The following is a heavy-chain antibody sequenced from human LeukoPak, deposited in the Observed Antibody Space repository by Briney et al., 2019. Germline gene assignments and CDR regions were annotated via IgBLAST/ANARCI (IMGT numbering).Heavy chain of an antibody. J-gene: IGHJ3*02. D-gene: IGHD6-13*01. CDR3: ARPGCVTSSCFFKRAFDI. CDR1: GDSISSSAYY. Sequence: PSETLSLTCTVSGDSISSSAYYWAWIRQSPGEGLEWIATIYYSGTTFYNPSLKSRVTISVDTSKNQFSLKLSSVTAADTAVYYCARPGCVTSSCFFKRAFDIWGQGTMVTVSS. CDR2: IYYSGTT. V-gene: IGHV4-39*01.